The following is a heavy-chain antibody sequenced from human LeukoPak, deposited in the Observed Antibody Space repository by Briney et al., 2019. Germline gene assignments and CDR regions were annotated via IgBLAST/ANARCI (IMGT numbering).Heavy chain of an antibody. CDR1: GYTFTSYC. CDR3: ARSLGYYYDSSGYSAFDI. Sequence: ASVKLSCKASGYTFTSYCISWVRQAPGQGLEWVGWISAYNGNTNYAQKLQGRVTMTTDTSTSTAYMELRSLRSDDTAVYYCARSLGYYYDSSGYSAFDIWGQGTMVTVSS. J-gene: IGHJ3*02. CDR2: ISAYNGNT. D-gene: IGHD3-22*01. V-gene: IGHV1-18*01.